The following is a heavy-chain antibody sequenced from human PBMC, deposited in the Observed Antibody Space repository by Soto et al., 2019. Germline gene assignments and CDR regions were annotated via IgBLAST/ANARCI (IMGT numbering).Heavy chain of an antibody. J-gene: IGHJ5*02. V-gene: IGHV3-74*01. D-gene: IGHD7-27*01. Sequence: PGGSLRLSCAASGFTFSSYWMHWVRHAPGKGLVWVSRINSDGSSTSYADSVKGRFTISRDNAKNTLYLQMNSLRAEDTAVYYCARSSQSWGSPNWFDPWGQGTLVTVSS. CDR3: ARSSQSWGSPNWFDP. CDR2: INSDGSST. CDR1: GFTFSSYW.